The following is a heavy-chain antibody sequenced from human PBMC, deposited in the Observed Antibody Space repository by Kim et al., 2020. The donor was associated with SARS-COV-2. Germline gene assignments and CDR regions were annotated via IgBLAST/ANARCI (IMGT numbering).Heavy chain of an antibody. CDR1: GGSISSYY. Sequence: SETLSLTCTVSGGSISSYYWSWIRQPPGKGLEWIGYIYYSGSTNYNPSLKSRVTISVDTSKNQFSLKLSSVTAADTAVYYCARAVADAFDIWGQGTMVTVSS. CDR3: ARAVADAFDI. D-gene: IGHD2-15*01. V-gene: IGHV4-59*08. CDR2: IYYSGST. J-gene: IGHJ3*02.